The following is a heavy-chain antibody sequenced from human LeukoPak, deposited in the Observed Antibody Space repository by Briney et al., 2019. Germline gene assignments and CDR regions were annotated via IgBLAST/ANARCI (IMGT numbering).Heavy chain of an antibody. CDR3: ARSRRVSSGWSRRGTSYFDY. D-gene: IGHD6-19*01. J-gene: IGHJ4*02. V-gene: IGHV4-39*07. CDR1: GGSISSSSYY. CDR2: IYYSGST. Sequence: TSETLSLTCTVSGGSISSSSYYWGWIRQPPGKGLEWIGSIYYSGSTYYNPSLKSRVTISVDTSKNQFSLKLSSVTAADTAVYYCARSRRVSSGWSRRGTSYFDYWGQGTLVTVSS.